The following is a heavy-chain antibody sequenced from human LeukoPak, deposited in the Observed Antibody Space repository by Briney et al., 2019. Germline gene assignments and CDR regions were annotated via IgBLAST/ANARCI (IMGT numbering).Heavy chain of an antibody. D-gene: IGHD6-19*01. CDR1: GYTFTSYD. V-gene: IGHV1-8*01. CDR2: MNPNSGNT. J-gene: IGHJ4*02. Sequence: ASVKVSCKASGYTFTSYDINWVRQATGQGLEWMGWMNPNSGNTGYAQKFQGRVTMTRNTSISTAYMELSSLRSEDTAVYYCARDEVAVAGLSIDYWGQGTLVTVSS. CDR3: ARDEVAVAGLSIDY.